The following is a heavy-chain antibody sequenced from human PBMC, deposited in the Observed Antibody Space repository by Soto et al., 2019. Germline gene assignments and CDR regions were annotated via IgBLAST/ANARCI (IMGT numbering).Heavy chain of an antibody. CDR3: ARQCLDGSGWSIDY. CDR1: GFTFSTYS. V-gene: IGHV3-21*01. CDR2: ISSSRYYI. D-gene: IGHD6-19*01. J-gene: IGHJ4*02. Sequence: EVQLLESGGGLVKPGGSLRLSCAASGFTFSTYSMNCGRQAPGKGLEWVSSISSSRYYIYYSDSVRGRFSISRDYAKSSLSLQMKSLRAEDTAVSYCARQCLDGSGWSIDYWGQGTLVTVSS.